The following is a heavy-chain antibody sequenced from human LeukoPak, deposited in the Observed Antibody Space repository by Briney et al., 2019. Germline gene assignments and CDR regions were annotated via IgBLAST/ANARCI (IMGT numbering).Heavy chain of an antibody. J-gene: IGHJ4*02. V-gene: IGHV3-9*01. CDR3: AKASVEMATITDFDY. CDR2: ISWNSGSI. Sequence: PGGSLRLSCAASGFTFDDYAMHWVRQAPGKGLEWVSGISWNSGSIGYADSVKGRFTISRDNAKNSPYLQMNSLRAEDTALYYCAKASVEMATITDFDYWGQGTLVTVSS. D-gene: IGHD5-24*01. CDR1: GFTFDDYA.